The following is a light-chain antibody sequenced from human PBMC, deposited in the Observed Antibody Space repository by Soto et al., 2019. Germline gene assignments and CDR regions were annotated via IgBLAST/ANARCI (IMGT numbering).Light chain of an antibody. V-gene: IGKV1-5*03. CDR2: KAS. J-gene: IGKJ1*01. Sequence: DIQMTQSPSTLSASVGDRVTITCRASQSLSSWLAWYQQKPGKAPKLLIYKASSLESGVPSRFSGSGSGTELTLTISSLQPYDFATYYCLQYNSYPWAFGQGTKVEIK. CDR3: LQYNSYPWA. CDR1: QSLSSW.